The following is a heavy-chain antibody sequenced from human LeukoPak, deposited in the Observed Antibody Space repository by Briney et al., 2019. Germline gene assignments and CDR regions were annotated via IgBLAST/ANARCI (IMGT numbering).Heavy chain of an antibody. D-gene: IGHD3-10*01. CDR2: SSSSSYI. V-gene: IGHV3-21*01. CDR1: GFTFSSYS. CDR3: ARSSYGSGRRGAFDI. Sequence: GSLRLSCAASGFTFSSYSMNWVRQAPGKGLEWVSSSSSSSYIYYADSVKGRFTISRDNAKNSLYLQMNSLRAEDTAVYYCARSSYGSGRRGAFDIWGQGTMVTVSS. J-gene: IGHJ3*02.